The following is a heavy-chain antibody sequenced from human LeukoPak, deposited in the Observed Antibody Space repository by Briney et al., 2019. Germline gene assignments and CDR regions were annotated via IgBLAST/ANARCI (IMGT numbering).Heavy chain of an antibody. CDR3: ARESWDYYDSSGYYYGAFDY. CDR1: GGSISSYY. V-gene: IGHV4-59*12. D-gene: IGHD3-22*01. J-gene: IGHJ4*02. Sequence: PSETLSLTCTVSGGSISSYYWSWIRQPPGKGLEWIGYIYYSGSTNYNPSLKSRVTISVDTSKNQFSLKLSSVTAADTAVYYCARESWDYYDSSGYYYGAFDYWGQGTLVTVSS. CDR2: IYYSGST.